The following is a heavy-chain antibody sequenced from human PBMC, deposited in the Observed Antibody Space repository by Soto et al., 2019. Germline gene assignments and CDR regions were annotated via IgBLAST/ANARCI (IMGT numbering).Heavy chain of an antibody. Sequence: GGSLRLSCAASGFTFSSYSMNWVRQAPGKGLEWVSSISSSSSYIYYADSVKGRFTISRDNAKNSLYLQMNSLRAEDTAVYYCARDTGTYSSGWYPLYYYYGMDVWGQGTTVTVSS. CDR1: GFTFSSYS. CDR2: ISSSSSYI. J-gene: IGHJ6*02. V-gene: IGHV3-21*01. D-gene: IGHD6-19*01. CDR3: ARDTGTYSSGWYPLYYYYGMDV.